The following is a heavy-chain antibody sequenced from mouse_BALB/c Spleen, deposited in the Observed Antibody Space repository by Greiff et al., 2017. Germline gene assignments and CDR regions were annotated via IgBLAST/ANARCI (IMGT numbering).Heavy chain of an antibody. J-gene: IGHJ1*01. V-gene: IGHV1-77*01. Sequence: QVQLKESGPELVKPGASVKMSCKASGYTFTDYVISWVKQRTGQGLEWIGEIYPGSGSTYYNEKFKGKATLTADKSSNTAYMQRSSLTSEDSAVYFCARRNYRYGYFDVWGAGTTVTVSS. CDR2: IYPGSGST. CDR1: GYTFTDYV. D-gene: IGHD2-14*01. CDR3: ARRNYRYGYFDV.